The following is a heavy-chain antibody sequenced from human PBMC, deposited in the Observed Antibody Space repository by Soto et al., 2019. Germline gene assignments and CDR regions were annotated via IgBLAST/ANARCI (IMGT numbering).Heavy chain of an antibody. V-gene: IGHV3-30*18. J-gene: IGHJ4*02. D-gene: IGHD2-15*01. Sequence: PGGSLRLSCAASGFTFSSYGMHWVRQAPGKGLEWVAVISYDGSNKYYADSVKGRFTISRDNSKNTLYLQMNSLRAEDTAVYYCAEDFHCSGGSCYGGFDYWGQGTLVTVSS. CDR2: ISYDGSNK. CDR1: GFTFSSYG. CDR3: AEDFHCSGGSCYGGFDY.